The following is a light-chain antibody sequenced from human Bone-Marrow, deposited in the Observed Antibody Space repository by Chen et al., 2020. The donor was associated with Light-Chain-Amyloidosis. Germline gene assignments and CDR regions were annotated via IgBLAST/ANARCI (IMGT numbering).Light chain of an antibody. Sequence: SYVLTQPSSGSVSPGQTATTACGGNNIGTTSVHWYQQPPGQAPLLVVYDESDRPSGIPERVSGSNSGNTATLTISRVEAGDEADYYCQVWDRSSDRPVFGGGTKLTVL. V-gene: IGLV3-21*02. CDR2: DES. CDR3: QVWDRSSDRPV. CDR1: NIGTTS. J-gene: IGLJ3*02.